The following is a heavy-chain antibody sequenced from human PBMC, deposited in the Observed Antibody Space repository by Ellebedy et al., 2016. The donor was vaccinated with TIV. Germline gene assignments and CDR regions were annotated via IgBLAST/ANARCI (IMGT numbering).Heavy chain of an antibody. D-gene: IGHD3-16*01. CDR2: TYSAGNT. J-gene: IGHJ6*02. Sequence: GGSLRLSCAASGFTVSSNFMSWVRQAPGKRLEWVSTTYSAGNTYYADSVKGRFTISRDNSKNTLYLQMNSLRAEDTAVYYCANSPPLGFVFTSLDVWGQGTTVTVSS. CDR1: GFTVSSNF. V-gene: IGHV3-53*01. CDR3: ANSPPLGFVFTSLDV.